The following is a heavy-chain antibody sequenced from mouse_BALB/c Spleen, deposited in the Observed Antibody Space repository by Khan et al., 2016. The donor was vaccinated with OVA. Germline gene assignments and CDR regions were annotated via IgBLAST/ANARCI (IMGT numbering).Heavy chain of an antibody. J-gene: IGHJ2*01. D-gene: IGHD3-1*01. V-gene: IGHV3-1*02. Sequence: EVQLQESGPDLVKPSQSLSLTCTVTGYSITSGYSWHWIRQFPGNRLEWMTYILYSGSTSYNPSLKSRISITRDTSKNQFFLQLNSVTTEDTATYYCTRKGGRSGSDYWGQGTTLTVSS. CDR3: TRKGGRSGSDY. CDR2: ILYSGST. CDR1: GYSITSGYS.